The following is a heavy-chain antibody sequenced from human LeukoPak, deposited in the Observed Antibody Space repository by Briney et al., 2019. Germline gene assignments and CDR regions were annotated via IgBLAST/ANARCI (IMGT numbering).Heavy chain of an antibody. D-gene: IGHD7-27*01. J-gene: IGHJ4*02. Sequence: GRSLRLSCAASGFTFRSYAIHWVRQAPGKGLEWVAVDGNNNYYTDSVKGRFTISRDNSKNTLSLQMNSLRADDTAVYYCARDRRATVGRSGESHYFDSWGQGTLVTVSS. V-gene: IGHV3-30-3*01. CDR1: GFTFRSYA. CDR2: DGNNN. CDR3: ARDRRATVGRSGESHYFDS.